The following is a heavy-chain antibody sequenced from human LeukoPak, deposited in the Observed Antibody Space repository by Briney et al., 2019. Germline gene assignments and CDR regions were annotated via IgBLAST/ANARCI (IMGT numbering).Heavy chain of an antibody. J-gene: IGHJ4*02. D-gene: IGHD3-16*02. CDR3: ARLTYYDYVWGSYRSTEFDY. Sequence: ASVKVSCKASGYTFTSYDINWVRQASGQGLEWMGWMNPNSGNTGYAQKLQGRVTMTTDTSTSTAYMELRSLRSDDTAVYYCARLTYYDYVWGSYRSTEFDYWGQGTLVTVSS. CDR2: MNPNSGNT. CDR1: GYTFTSYD. V-gene: IGHV1-8*02.